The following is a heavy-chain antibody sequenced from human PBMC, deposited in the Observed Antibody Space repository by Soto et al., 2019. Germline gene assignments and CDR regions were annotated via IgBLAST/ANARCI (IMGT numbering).Heavy chain of an antibody. D-gene: IGHD2-15*01. CDR3: ARLYRYCSGSCYPDY. V-gene: IGHV5-51*01. CDR1: GYSFSSYW. Sequence: PGESLKISCKGSGYSFSSYWIGWVRQMSGKGLEWMGIIYPGDSDTRYSPSFEGQVTISADKSISTAYLQWSSLKASDTAMYYCARLYRYCSGSCYPDYWGQGALVTVSS. CDR2: IYPGDSDT. J-gene: IGHJ4*02.